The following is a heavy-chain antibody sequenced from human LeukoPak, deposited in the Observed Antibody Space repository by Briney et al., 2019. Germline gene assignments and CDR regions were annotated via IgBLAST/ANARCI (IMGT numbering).Heavy chain of an antibody. D-gene: IGHD1-14*01. CDR2: IYNSGST. CDR1: GGSISSDY. J-gene: IGHJ4*02. CDR3: ARQHSGAGGYSDY. Sequence: SETLSLTCTVSGGSISSDYWSWIRQPPGKGLEWIGYIYNSGSTNYNPSLKSRVTISVDTSKNQFSLKLTSVTAADTAVYHCARQHSGAGGYSDYWGQGTLVTVSS. V-gene: IGHV4-59*08.